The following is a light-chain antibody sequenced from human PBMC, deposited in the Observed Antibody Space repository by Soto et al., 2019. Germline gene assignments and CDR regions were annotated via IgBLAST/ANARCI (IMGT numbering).Light chain of an antibody. J-gene: IGKJ4*01. CDR3: QQRFRWPLT. V-gene: IGKV3-11*01. CDR1: QSLNIY. Sequence: EIVLTQSPATLSLSPGERATLSCRASQSLNIYLAWYQQKPGQSPRLLIYDASDRATGVPARFSGSESGTDFTLTISSLEPEDFAVYYCQQRFRWPLTFGGGTEVEIK. CDR2: DAS.